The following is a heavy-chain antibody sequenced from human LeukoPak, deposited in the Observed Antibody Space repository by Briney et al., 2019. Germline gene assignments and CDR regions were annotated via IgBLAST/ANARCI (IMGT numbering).Heavy chain of an antibody. CDR2: INPNSGGI. Sequence: ASVKVSCKASGYTFTGYYMHWVRQAPGQGLEWMGWINPNSGGINYAQKFQGRVTMTRDTSISTAYMELSRLRSDDTAVYYCARSAYDSSGYYYGYWGQGTLVTVSS. V-gene: IGHV1-2*02. J-gene: IGHJ4*02. D-gene: IGHD3-22*01. CDR1: GYTFTGYY. CDR3: ARSAYDSSGYYYGY.